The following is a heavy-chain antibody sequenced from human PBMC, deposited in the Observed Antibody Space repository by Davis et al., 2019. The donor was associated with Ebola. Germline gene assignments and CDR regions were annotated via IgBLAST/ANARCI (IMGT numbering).Heavy chain of an antibody. Sequence: AASVKVSCKASGYTFTNYYMHWVRQAPGQGLEWMGIINPSGGSTSYAQKFQGRVTMTRDTSTSTAYMELRSLRSDDTAVYYCARDRGMATMYYFDYWGQGTLVTVSS. D-gene: IGHD5-24*01. J-gene: IGHJ4*02. CDR2: INPSGGST. CDR3: ARDRGMATMYYFDY. CDR1: GYTFTNYY. V-gene: IGHV1-46*01.